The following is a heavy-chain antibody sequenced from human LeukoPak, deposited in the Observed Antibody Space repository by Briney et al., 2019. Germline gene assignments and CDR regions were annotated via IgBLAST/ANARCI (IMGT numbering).Heavy chain of an antibody. D-gene: IGHD2-21*02. Sequence: PSQTLSLTCDVSGGSISSGGYSWSWMRQPPGKGLEWIGYIYHSGSTYYNPSLKSRVTISVDRSKNQFSLKLSSVTAADTAVYYCARVVTGLLEGNWFDPWGQGTLVTVSS. V-gene: IGHV4-30-2*01. CDR2: IYHSGST. J-gene: IGHJ5*02. CDR3: ARVVTGLLEGNWFDP. CDR1: GGSISSGGYS.